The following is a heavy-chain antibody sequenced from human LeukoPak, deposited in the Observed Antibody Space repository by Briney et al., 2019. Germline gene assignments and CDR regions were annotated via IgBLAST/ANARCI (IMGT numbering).Heavy chain of an antibody. Sequence: GGSLRLSCTVSGFTLRIFWMSWVRQAPGKGLEWVANIRQDGNEKYYMDSVRGRFTISRDNAKNSLYLQMNSLRAEDTAAYYCAREGQSTAFDYWGQGTLVTVSS. CDR1: GFTLRIFW. J-gene: IGHJ4*02. CDR2: IRQDGNEK. V-gene: IGHV3-7*01. CDR3: AREGQSTAFDY. D-gene: IGHD5-18*01.